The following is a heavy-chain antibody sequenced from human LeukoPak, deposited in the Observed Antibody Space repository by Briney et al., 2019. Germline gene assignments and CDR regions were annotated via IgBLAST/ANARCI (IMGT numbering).Heavy chain of an antibody. CDR2: ISYDGSNK. CDR1: GFTFSSYA. V-gene: IGHV3-30*04. J-gene: IGHJ4*02. D-gene: IGHD6-19*01. CDR3: TRIAVAGPDFDY. Sequence: PGGSLRLSCAASGFTFSSYAMHWVRQAPGKGLEWVAVISYDGSNKYYADSVKGRFTISRDNSKNTLYLQMNSLGAEDTAVYYCTRIAVAGPDFDYWGQGTLVTVSS.